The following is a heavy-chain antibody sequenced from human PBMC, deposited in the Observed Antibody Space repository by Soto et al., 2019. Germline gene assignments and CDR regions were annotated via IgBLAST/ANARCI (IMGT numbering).Heavy chain of an antibody. Sequence: ASVKVSCKASGGTFSSYAISWVRQAPGQGLEWMGGIIPILGIANYAQKFQGRVTTTADKSTSTAYMELSSLRSEDTAVYSCAGRGIVGAEYFQHWGQGTLVTVSS. D-gene: IGHD1-26*01. CDR2: IIPILGIA. V-gene: IGHV1-69*10. CDR1: GGTFSSYA. CDR3: AGRGIVGAEYFQH. J-gene: IGHJ1*01.